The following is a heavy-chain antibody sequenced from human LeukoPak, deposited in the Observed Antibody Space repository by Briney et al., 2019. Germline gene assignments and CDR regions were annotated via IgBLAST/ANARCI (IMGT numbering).Heavy chain of an antibody. CDR1: GYTFSSYG. CDR2: ISAYNGNT. D-gene: IGHD4-11*01. CDR3: ARGPDYSNSLTGGFDP. Sequence: ASVKVSCKASGYTFSSYGISWVRQAPGQGLEWMGWISAYNGNTNYAQNLQGRVTMTTDTSTSTAYMELRNLRSDDTAVYYCARGPDYSNSLTGGFDPWGQGTLVTVSS. V-gene: IGHV1-18*01. J-gene: IGHJ5*02.